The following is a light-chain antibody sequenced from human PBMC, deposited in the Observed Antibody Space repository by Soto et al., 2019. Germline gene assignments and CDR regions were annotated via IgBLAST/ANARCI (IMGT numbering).Light chain of an antibody. V-gene: IGKV1-5*01. J-gene: IGKJ2*01. Sequence: DIQMTQSPSTLSASVGDRVTITCRASQGIRNWLAWYQQKPGEAPKLLIYDASSLESGVPSRFSGSGSGTDFTLTISSLQPDDFATYYCQKYDTYLNSFGQGTKLEIK. CDR2: DAS. CDR1: QGIRNW. CDR3: QKYDTYLNS.